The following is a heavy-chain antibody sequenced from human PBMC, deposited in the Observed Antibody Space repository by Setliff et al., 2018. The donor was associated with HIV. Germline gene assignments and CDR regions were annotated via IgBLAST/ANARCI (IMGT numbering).Heavy chain of an antibody. D-gene: IGHD3-10*01. J-gene: IGHJ6*03. CDR3: ARLRWFGEPSAYMDV. CDR1: GFSLSTSGMC. CDR2: IDWDDDK. Sequence: PTLVNPTQTLTLTCTFSGFSLSTSGMCVTWIRQPPGKALEWLARIDWDDDKYYITSLKTRLTISKDTSKNQVVLRMSNMDPVDTATYYCARLRWFGEPSAYMDVWGKGTTVTVS. V-gene: IGHV2-70*11.